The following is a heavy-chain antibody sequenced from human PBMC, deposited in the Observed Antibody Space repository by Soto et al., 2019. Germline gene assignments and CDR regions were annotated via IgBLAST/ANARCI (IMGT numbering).Heavy chain of an antibody. Sequence: GSLRLSCAAFGFTFSDHYMSWIRQAPGKGLEWVSYISSSSSYTNYADSVKGRFTISRDNAKNSLYLQMNSLRAEDTAVYYCAREMETTFEFYFDYWGQGALVTVSS. D-gene: IGHD1-1*01. CDR2: ISSSSSYT. V-gene: IGHV3-11*05. J-gene: IGHJ4*02. CDR3: AREMETTFEFYFDY. CDR1: GFTFSDHY.